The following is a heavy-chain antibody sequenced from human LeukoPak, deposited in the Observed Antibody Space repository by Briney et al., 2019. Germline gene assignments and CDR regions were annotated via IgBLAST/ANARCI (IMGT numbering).Heavy chain of an antibody. CDR1: GGSFSGYY. V-gene: IGHV4-34*01. CDR2: INHSGST. D-gene: IGHD6-6*01. J-gene: IGHJ5*02. Sequence: SETLSLTCAVHGGSFSGYYWSWIRQPPGKGLEWIGEINHSGSTNYNPSLKSRVTISVDTSKNQFSLKLSSVTAADTAVYYCARGGEQLVRGWFDPWGQGTLVTVSS. CDR3: ARGGEQLVRGWFDP.